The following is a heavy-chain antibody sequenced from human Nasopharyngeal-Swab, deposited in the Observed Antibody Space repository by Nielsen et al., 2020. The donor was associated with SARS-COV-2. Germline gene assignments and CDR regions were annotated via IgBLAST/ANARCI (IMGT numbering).Heavy chain of an antibody. CDR2: INHSGST. J-gene: IGHJ6*02. D-gene: IGHD3-10*01. CDR1: GGSFSGYY. CDR3: ARGSVTGEDGMDV. Sequence: SQTLSLTCAIYGGSFSGYYWSWIRQPPGKGLEWIGEINHSGSTNYNPSLKSRVTISVDTSKNQFSLKLSSVTAADTAVYYCARGSVTGEDGMDVWGQGTTVTVSS. V-gene: IGHV4-34*01.